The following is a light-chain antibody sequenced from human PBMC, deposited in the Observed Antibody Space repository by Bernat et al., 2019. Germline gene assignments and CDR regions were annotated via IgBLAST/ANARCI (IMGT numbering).Light chain of an antibody. CDR1: QGIAKW. J-gene: IGKJ4*01. Sequence: DIQITQSPSSVSASIGDRVTITCRASQGIAKWLAWYQVKPGKAPKLLIYSASTLQNGVPSRFSGSGAWTDFTLTIDRLQSEDFATYNCQRTDSFPLTFGGGTAVESK. CDR2: SAS. V-gene: IGKV1-12*01. CDR3: QRTDSFPLT.